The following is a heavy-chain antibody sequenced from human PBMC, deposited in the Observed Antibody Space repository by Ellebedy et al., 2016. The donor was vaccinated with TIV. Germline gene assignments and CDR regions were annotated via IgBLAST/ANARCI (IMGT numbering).Heavy chain of an antibody. J-gene: IGHJ6*02. CDR3: ARNYDRDPYYYYGMDV. D-gene: IGHD3-22*01. CDR2: ISSSSSYI. V-gene: IGHV3-21*01. CDR1: GFTFSSYS. Sequence: GESLKISXAASGFTFSSYSMNWVRQAPGKGLEWVSSISSSSSYIYYADSVKGRFTISRDNAKNSLYLQMNSLRAEDTAVYYCARNYDRDPYYYYGMDVWGQGTTVTVSS.